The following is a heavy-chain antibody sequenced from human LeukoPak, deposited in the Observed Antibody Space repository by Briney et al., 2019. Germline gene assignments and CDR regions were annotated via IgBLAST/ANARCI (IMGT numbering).Heavy chain of an antibody. V-gene: IGHV4-39*01. CDR1: GGSISSSSYY. CDR3: VRQSGIYYAELDY. J-gene: IGHJ4*02. Sequence: SETLSLTCTVSGGSISSSSYYWGWIRQPPGKGLEWIGSIYYSGSTYYNPSLKSRVTISVDTSKNQFSLKLSSVTAADTAVYYCVRQSGIYYAELDYWGQGTLVAVSS. CDR2: IYYSGST. D-gene: IGHD1-26*01.